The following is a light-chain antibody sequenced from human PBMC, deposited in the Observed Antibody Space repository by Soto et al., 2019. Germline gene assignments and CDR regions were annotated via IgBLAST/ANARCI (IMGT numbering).Light chain of an antibody. V-gene: IGKV3-11*01. CDR1: ETIRTS. CDR3: QQRASWPPFT. J-gene: IGKJ4*01. Sequence: EVILTQFPATLSMSPGESATLSCRASETIRTSLAWYQHRPDQPPRLLIYDAFNRATGIPPRFSGGGSGTDFTLTISGLEPEDFAVYYCQQRASWPPFTFGGGTKVEIK. CDR2: DAF.